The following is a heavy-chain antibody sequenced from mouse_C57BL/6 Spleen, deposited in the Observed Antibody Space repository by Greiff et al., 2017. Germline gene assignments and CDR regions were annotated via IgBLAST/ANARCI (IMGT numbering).Heavy chain of an antibody. D-gene: IGHD1-1*01. CDR3: TRYYYGSHFDY. CDR2: ISSGGDYI. V-gene: IGHV5-9-1*02. J-gene: IGHJ2*01. CDR1: GFTFSSYA. Sequence: EVKVVESGEGLVKPGGSLKLSCAASGFTFSSYAMSWVRQTPEKRLEWVAYISSGGDYIYYADTVKGRFTISRDNARNTLYLQLSSLKSEDTAMYYCTRYYYGSHFDYWGQGTTLTVSS.